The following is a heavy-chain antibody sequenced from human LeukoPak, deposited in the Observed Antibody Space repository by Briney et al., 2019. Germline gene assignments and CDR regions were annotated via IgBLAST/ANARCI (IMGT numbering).Heavy chain of an antibody. CDR3: ARDSVVTATPRSTYYFDY. Sequence: GGSLRLSCAASGFTFSSYAMHWVRQAPGKGLEWVAVISYDGSNKYYADSVKGRFTISRDNSKNTLYLQMNSLRAEDTAVYYCARDSVVTATPRSTYYFDYWGQGTLVTVSS. J-gene: IGHJ4*02. D-gene: IGHD2-21*02. CDR2: ISYDGSNK. CDR1: GFTFSSYA. V-gene: IGHV3-30-3*01.